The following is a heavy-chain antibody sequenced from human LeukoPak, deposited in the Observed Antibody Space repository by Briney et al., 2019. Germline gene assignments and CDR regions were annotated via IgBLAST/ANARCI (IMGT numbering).Heavy chain of an antibody. Sequence: SQTLSLTRTVSGGSISSGSYYWSWIRQPAGKGLEWIGRIYTSGSTKYNPSLKSRVTISVDTSKNQFSLKLSSVTAADTAVYYCARGVVGCSGGSCYASLFDYWGQGTLVTVSS. CDR1: GGSISSGSYY. CDR2: IYTSGST. V-gene: IGHV4-61*02. CDR3: ARGVVGCSGGSCYASLFDY. D-gene: IGHD2-15*01. J-gene: IGHJ4*02.